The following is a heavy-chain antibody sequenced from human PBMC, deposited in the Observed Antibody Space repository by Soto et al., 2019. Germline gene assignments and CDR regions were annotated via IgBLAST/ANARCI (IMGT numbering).Heavy chain of an antibody. Sequence: QVQLVQSGAEVKEPGSSVRVSCKASGGTFANFIMNWVRQTPGQGLEWMGGIVPMFGTPTYAEKFKGRVTISATGSTSTAYMALTRLRSEDTAVYYCARNGTYSSSLSQYSGMDVWGQGTTVTVS. CDR1: GGTFANFI. CDR2: IVPMFGTP. J-gene: IGHJ6*02. V-gene: IGHV1-69*01. D-gene: IGHD6-6*01. CDR3: ARNGTYSSSLSQYSGMDV.